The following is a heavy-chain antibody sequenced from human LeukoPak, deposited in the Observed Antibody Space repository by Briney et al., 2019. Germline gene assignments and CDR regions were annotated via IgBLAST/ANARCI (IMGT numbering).Heavy chain of an antibody. D-gene: IGHD5-12*01. V-gene: IGHV4-38-2*02. CDR2: IYHSGST. CDR3: ARVDWLRDYYYYMDV. J-gene: IGHJ6*03. Sequence: SSETLSLTCSVSGYSISSGYSWGWIRQPPGKGLEWIGIIYHSGSTYYNPSLKSRVTLSVDTSKNQFSLNVTSVTAAVTAVYYCARVDWLRDYYYYMDVWGKGTTVTVSS. CDR1: GYSISSGYS.